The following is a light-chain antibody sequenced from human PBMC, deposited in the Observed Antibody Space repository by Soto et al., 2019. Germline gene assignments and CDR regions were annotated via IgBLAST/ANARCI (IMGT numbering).Light chain of an antibody. CDR2: GDS. V-gene: IGLV1-40*01. CDR3: QTFDSSLTISWV. Sequence: QSVLTQPPSVSGAPGQRVTISCTGSSSNIGRGYDVHWYQQFPGSAPRLLLSGDSNRPSGVPERFSGSRSGTSASLAITGLQAEDEADYYCQTFDSSLTISWVFGGGTKLTVL. J-gene: IGLJ3*02. CDR1: SSNIGRGYD.